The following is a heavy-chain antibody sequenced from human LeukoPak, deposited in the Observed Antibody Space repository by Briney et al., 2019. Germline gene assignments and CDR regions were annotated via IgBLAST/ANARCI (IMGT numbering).Heavy chain of an antibody. CDR1: GYTFDENY. V-gene: IGHV1-2*02. J-gene: IGHJ3*01. Sequence: ASVKVSFKSSGYTFDENYIDLVRQAPGQGPEWMGWINPKSGATDSAQKFQGRLTMTRDTSIATASMDLSGLRLDDTGIYYCARAGEDSPGPYDSSHFWGQGTMVTVSS. CDR3: ARAGEDSPGPYDSSHF. CDR2: INPKSGAT. D-gene: IGHD3-16*01.